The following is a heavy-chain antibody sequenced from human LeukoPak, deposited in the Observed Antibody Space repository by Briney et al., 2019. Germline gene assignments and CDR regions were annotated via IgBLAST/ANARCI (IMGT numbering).Heavy chain of an antibody. CDR2: IYTSGST. CDR3: ARGAYSSSWFNWFDP. Sequence: SGTLSLTCTVSGGSISSYYWSWIRQPPGKGLEWIGYIYTSGSTNYNPSLKSRVTISVDTSKNQFSLKLSSVTAADTAVYYCARGAYSSSWFNWFDPWGQGTLVTVSS. V-gene: IGHV4-4*09. J-gene: IGHJ5*02. CDR1: GGSISSYY. D-gene: IGHD6-13*01.